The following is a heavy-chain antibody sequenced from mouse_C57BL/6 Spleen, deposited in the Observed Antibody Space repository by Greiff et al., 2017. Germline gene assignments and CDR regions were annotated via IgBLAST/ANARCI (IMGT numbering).Heavy chain of an antibody. Sequence: VQLPESVAELVRPGASVKLSCTASGFNITNTYMHWVKQRPEQGLEWIGRIDPANGTTKYAPKFQGKATLTADTSSTTAYLQLSSLTSEDTAIYDGARHDHYYAMDDWGQGTSVTVAS. J-gene: IGHJ4*01. CDR3: ARHDHYYAMDD. CDR2: IDPANGTT. CDR1: GFNITNTY. V-gene: IGHV14-3*01.